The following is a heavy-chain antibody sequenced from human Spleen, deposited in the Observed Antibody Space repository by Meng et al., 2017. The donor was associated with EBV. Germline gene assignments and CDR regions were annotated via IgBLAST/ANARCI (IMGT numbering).Heavy chain of an antibody. D-gene: IGHD4-17*01. CDR3: ARPYWTNDYGDFLDY. V-gene: IGHV1-3*01. J-gene: IGHJ4*02. CDR2: INAGNGNT. CDR1: RCTFTSYA. Sequence: QVLLVQSGAEVTEPGASVKVSCKTSRCTFTSYAMHWVPQAPGQRLEWMGWINAGNGNTKYSQKFQGRVAITRDTSASTAYMELSSLRSEDTAVYYCARPYWTNDYGDFLDYWGQGTLVTVSS.